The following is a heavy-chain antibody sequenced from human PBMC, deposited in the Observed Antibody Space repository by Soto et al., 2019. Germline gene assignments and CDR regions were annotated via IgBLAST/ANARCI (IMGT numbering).Heavy chain of an antibody. V-gene: IGHV3-9*01. CDR1: GFTFDDYA. J-gene: IGHJ6*02. CDR2: ISWNSGSI. D-gene: IGHD3-10*01. CDR3: AKELTYYYGSGSSGSMDV. Sequence: SLRLSCAASGFTFDDYAMHWVRQAPGKGLEWVSGISWNSGSIGYADSVKGRFTISRDNAKNSLYPQMNSLRAEDTALYYCAKELTYYYGSGSSGSMDVWGQGTTVTVSS.